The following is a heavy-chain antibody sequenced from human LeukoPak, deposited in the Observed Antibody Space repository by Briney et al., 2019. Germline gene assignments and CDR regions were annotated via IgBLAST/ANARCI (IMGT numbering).Heavy chain of an antibody. CDR3: ARRKGGSSECDY. D-gene: IGHD1-14*01. V-gene: IGHV4-39*01. CDR1: GVSISSGNYY. J-gene: IGHJ4*02. Sequence: SETLSLTCTVSGVSISSGNYYWGWIRQPPGKGLQWIGNIHYSGSAYYNPSLKTRATISVEASQNHFSLKLSSVSVADTAVYYCARRKGGSSECDYWGQGTLVTVSS. CDR2: IHYSGSA.